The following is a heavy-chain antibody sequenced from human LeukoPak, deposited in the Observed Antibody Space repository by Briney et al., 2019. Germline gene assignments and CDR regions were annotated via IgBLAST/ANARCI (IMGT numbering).Heavy chain of an antibody. Sequence: GGSLRLSCAASGFTFKTYSMNWVRQAPGKGLEWVSSISSGGTYVDYADSVKGRFTISRDNAKNSLYLQMNSLRAEDTAVYYCAREYCSSTSCLHLDAFDIWGQGTMVTVSS. D-gene: IGHD2-2*01. CDR2: ISSGGTYV. CDR3: AREYCSSTSCLHLDAFDI. CDR1: GFTFKTYS. V-gene: IGHV3-21*01. J-gene: IGHJ3*02.